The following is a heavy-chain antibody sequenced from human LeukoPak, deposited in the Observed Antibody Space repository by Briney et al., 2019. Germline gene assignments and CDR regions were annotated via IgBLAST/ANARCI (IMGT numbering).Heavy chain of an antibody. Sequence: GGSLRLSCAASGFTFSSYAMHWVRQAPGKGLEWVAVISYDGSNKYYADSVKGQFTISRDNSKNTLYLQMNSLRAEDTAVYYCAREGGSGWYTYYYYGMDVWGQGTTVTVSS. V-gene: IGHV3-30-3*01. J-gene: IGHJ6*02. CDR1: GFTFSSYA. CDR3: AREGGSGWYTYYYYGMDV. D-gene: IGHD6-19*01. CDR2: ISYDGSNK.